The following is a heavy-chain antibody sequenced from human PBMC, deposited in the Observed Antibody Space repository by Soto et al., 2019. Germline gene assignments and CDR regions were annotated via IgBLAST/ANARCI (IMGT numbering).Heavy chain of an antibody. J-gene: IGHJ5*02. Sequence: QVQLVQSGAEVKKPGSSVKVSCKASGGTFSSYAISWVRQAPGQGLEWMGGVIPIFGSANYAQKLQGRVPITADESTSTAYMELSSLRSEDTAVYYCAILTPIPPTPSLSNWFDPWGQGTLVTVSS. V-gene: IGHV1-69*01. D-gene: IGHD2-8*01. CDR3: AILTPIPPTPSLSNWFDP. CDR2: VIPIFGSA. CDR1: GGTFSSYA.